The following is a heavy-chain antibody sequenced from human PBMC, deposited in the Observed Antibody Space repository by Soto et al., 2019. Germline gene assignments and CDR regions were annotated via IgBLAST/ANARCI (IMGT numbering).Heavy chain of an antibody. J-gene: IGHJ6*02. CDR3: ARDSRGGYCSSTSCYTRFGGMDV. CDR2: ISSSSSYT. Sequence: PGGSLRLSCAASGFTFSDYYMSWIRQAPGKGLEWVSYISSSSSYTNYADSVKDRFTISRDNAKNSLYLQMNSLRAEDTAVYYCARDSRGGYCSSTSCYTRFGGMDVWGQGTTVTVSS. V-gene: IGHV3-11*06. CDR1: GFTFSDYY. D-gene: IGHD2-2*02.